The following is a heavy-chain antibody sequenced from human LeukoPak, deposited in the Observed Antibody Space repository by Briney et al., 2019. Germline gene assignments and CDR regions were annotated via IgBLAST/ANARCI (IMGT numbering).Heavy chain of an antibody. V-gene: IGHV3-30*04. J-gene: IGHJ4*02. CDR3: ARTSPIGKYYFDY. D-gene: IGHD1-26*01. CDR2: ISYDGSNK. Sequence: PGGSLRLSCAASGFTFSSYAMHWVRQAPGKGLEWVAVISYDGSNKYYADSVKGRFTISRDNSKNTLYLQMNSLRAEDTAVYYCARTSPIGKYYFDYWGQGTLVTVSS. CDR1: GFTFSSYA.